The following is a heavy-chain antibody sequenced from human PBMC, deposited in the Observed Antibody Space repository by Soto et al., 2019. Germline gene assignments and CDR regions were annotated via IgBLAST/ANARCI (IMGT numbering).Heavy chain of an antibody. CDR3: AKDSGVGATPPYNWFDP. CDR2: FSGGGGST. D-gene: IGHD1-26*01. CDR1: GFTVNSYA. V-gene: IGHV3-23*01. Sequence: EVQLLESGGGWVQPGGSLRLSWEASGFTVNSYAMSWVPKAPGKGLEWVSAFSGGGGSTYYADSVKGRFTISRDKSKTTMYLQMNSLRAEDTAVYYCAKDSGVGATPPYNWFDPWGQGTLVTVSS. J-gene: IGHJ5*02.